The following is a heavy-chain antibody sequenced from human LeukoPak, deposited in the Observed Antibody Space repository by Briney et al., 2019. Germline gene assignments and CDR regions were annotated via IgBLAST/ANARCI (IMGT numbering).Heavy chain of an antibody. CDR3: ARASSWYYYGMDV. J-gene: IGHJ6*02. Sequence: ASVTVSFKASGYTFTVYYMHWVRQAPGQGLEWMGWINPNSGGTNYAQKFQGRVTMTRDTSISTVYMELSRLRSDDTAVYYCARASSWYYYGMDVWGQGTTVTVSS. V-gene: IGHV1-2*02. D-gene: IGHD6-13*01. CDR2: INPNSGGT. CDR1: GYTFTVYY.